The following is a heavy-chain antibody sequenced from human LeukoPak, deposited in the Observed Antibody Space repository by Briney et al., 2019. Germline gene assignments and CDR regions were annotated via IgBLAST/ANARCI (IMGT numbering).Heavy chain of an antibody. V-gene: IGHV4-61*09. CDR3: ARSDRSFSGFDPIDF. J-gene: IGHJ4*02. CDR1: GGSISSGSYY. D-gene: IGHD3-9*01. Sequence: SETLSLTCNVSGGSISSGSYYWTWIRQPAGRGLEWIGHIYTRGSTNYNPSLKSRVTISLDTSKNSFSLRLTSVTAADTAIYYCARSDRSFSGFDPIDFWGQGTRVTVSS. CDR2: IYTRGST.